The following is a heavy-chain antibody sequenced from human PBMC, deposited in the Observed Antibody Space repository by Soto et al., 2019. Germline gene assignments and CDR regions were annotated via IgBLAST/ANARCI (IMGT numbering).Heavy chain of an antibody. CDR1: GFTVSSNY. Sequence: PGGSLRLSCAASGFTVSSNYMSWVRQAPGKGLEWVSVIYSGGSTYYADSVKGRFTISRDNSKNTLYLQMNSLRAEDTAVYYCARARDYYDSSGYYYYYYGMDVWGQGTTVTVSS. J-gene: IGHJ6*02. CDR2: IYSGGST. CDR3: ARARDYYDSSGYYYYYYGMDV. V-gene: IGHV3-53*01. D-gene: IGHD3-22*01.